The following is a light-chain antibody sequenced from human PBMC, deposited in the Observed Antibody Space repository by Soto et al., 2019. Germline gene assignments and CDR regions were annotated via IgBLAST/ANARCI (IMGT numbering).Light chain of an antibody. CDR2: DVS. CDR3: QQRDYWQVT. Sequence: EIVLTQSPVTLSLSPGERATLSCRASQSVSSRLAWYQQKPGQAPRPLIYDVSNRATGIPARFSGSGSGTDFTLTISSLEPEDFAVYYCQQRDYWQVTFGQGTRLEIK. J-gene: IGKJ5*01. CDR1: QSVSSR. V-gene: IGKV3-11*01.